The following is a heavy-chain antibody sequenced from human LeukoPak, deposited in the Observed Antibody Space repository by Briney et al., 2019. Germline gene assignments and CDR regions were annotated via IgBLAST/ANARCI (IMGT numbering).Heavy chain of an antibody. V-gene: IGHV3-9*03. J-gene: IGHJ4*02. CDR2: ISWNSGSI. D-gene: IGHD6-13*01. CDR1: GFTFDDYA. Sequence: GGSLRLSCAASGFTFDDYAMHWVRQAPGKGLEWVSGISWNSGSIGYADSVKGRFTISRDNAKNSLYLQMNSLRAEDMALYYCARAQQPRNYYFDYRGQGTLVTVSS. CDR3: ARAQQPRNYYFDY.